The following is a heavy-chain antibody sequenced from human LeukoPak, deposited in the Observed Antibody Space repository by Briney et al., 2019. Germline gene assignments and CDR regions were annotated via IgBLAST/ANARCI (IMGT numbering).Heavy chain of an antibody. V-gene: IGHV4-34*01. CDR3: ARNPEIVVVIGGPSAAFDI. CDR1: GGSFSGYY. D-gene: IGHD3-22*01. CDR2: INHSGST. J-gene: IGHJ3*02. Sequence: PSETLSLTCAVYGGSFSGYYWSWIRQPPGKGLEWIGEINHSGSTNYIPSLKSRVTISADTSKNQFSLKLSSVTAADTAVYYCARNPEIVVVIGGPSAAFDIWGQGTMVTVSS.